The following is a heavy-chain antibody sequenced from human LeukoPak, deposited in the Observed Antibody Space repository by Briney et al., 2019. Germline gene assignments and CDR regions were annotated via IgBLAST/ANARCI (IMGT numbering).Heavy chain of an antibody. J-gene: IGHJ6*03. Sequence: SETLSLTCTVSGGSIGTYYWSWVRQSPGKGLEWIGYIYVTGNRYNPYLQSRVTISVDTSRNQFFLKMSSVTAADTAVFYCARHIGGGIEDMDVWGKGTKVTVSS. V-gene: IGHV4-59*08. CDR1: GGSIGTYY. CDR2: IYVTGN. D-gene: IGHD3-16*02. CDR3: ARHIGGGIEDMDV.